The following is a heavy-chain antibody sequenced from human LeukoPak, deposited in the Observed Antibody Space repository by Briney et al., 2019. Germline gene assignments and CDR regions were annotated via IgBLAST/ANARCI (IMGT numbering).Heavy chain of an antibody. V-gene: IGHV3-48*01. D-gene: IGHD6-19*01. CDR2: ISSSSSTI. CDR3: ARDGQWLVDDAFDI. CDR1: GFTFSSYS. Sequence: GGSLRLSCAASGFTFSSYSMNWVRQAPGKGLEWVSYISSSSSTIHYADSVKGRFTISKDNAKNSLYLQMNSLRAEDTAVYYCARDGQWLVDDAFDIWGQGTMVTVSS. J-gene: IGHJ3*02.